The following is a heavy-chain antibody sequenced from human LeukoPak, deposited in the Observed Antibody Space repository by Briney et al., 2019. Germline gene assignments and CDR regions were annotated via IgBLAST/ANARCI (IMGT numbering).Heavy chain of an antibody. CDR1: GYRFPNYY. Sequence: GESLKISCKGSGYRFPNYYIAWVRQMPGKGLEWMGIIHPGDSEARYRPSFQGQVTMSVDKSITTAYLQWNNLKPSDTATYYCARDRGTNFLDYWGQGTPVTV. CDR2: IHPGDSEA. D-gene: IGHD1/OR15-1a*01. J-gene: IGHJ4*02. V-gene: IGHV5-51*01. CDR3: ARDRGTNFLDY.